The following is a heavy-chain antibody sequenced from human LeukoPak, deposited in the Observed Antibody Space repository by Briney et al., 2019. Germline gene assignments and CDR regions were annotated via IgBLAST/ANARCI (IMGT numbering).Heavy chain of an antibody. D-gene: IGHD4-17*01. CDR2: IKQEGSEK. V-gene: IGHV3-7*01. CDR3: ARAREQMTTVPLDAFDI. CDR1: GFTFSSYW. Sequence: GGSLRLSWAASGFTFSSYWMSWVRQAAGKGLEWVANIKQEGSEKYYVDSWRGRFTIAEVDYVKGRFTISRDNAKTSLYLQMNSLRAEDTAVYYCARAREQMTTVPLDAFDIWGQGTMVTVSS. J-gene: IGHJ3*02.